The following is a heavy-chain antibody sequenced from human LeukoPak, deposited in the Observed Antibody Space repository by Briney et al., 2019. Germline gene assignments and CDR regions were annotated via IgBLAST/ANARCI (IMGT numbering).Heavy chain of an antibody. D-gene: IGHD3-16*01. CDR3: ATYPLSEY. J-gene: IGHJ4*02. V-gene: IGHV1-69*04. CDR2: IIPILGIA. Sequence: SVKVSCKASGGTFSSYAISWVRQAPGQGLEWMGRIIPILGIANYAQKFQGRVTMTTDTSTSTAYMELRSLRSDDTAVYYCATYPLSEYWGQGTLVTVSS. CDR1: GGTFSSYA.